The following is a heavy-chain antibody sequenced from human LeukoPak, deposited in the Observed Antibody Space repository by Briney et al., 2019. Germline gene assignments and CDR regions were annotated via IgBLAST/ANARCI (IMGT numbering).Heavy chain of an antibody. V-gene: IGHV3-48*03. CDR2: ISSSGSTT. J-gene: IGHJ2*01. CDR3: ARGQSGMYWYFDL. D-gene: IGHD1-26*01. CDR1: GFTFSSYE. Sequence: GGSLRLSCAASGFTFSSYEMNWVRQAPGKGLQWVSYISSSGSTTYYADSVKGRFTSSRDNAKISLYLQMNSLRAEDTAVYYCARGQSGMYWYFDLWGRGTLVTVSS.